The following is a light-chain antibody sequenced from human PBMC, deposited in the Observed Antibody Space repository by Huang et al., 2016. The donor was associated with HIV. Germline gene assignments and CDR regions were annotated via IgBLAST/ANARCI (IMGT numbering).Light chain of an antibody. Sequence: EIVMTQSPATLSVSPGERATLPCRASQSISNNLAWYQQKPAHPPRLRISGASTRATDIPARFSGSAAGTEFTLTISSLQSEDFAIYYCQQYNNWPPYTFGQGTNLELK. CDR3: QQYNNWPPYT. CDR1: QSISNN. CDR2: GAS. J-gene: IGKJ2*01. V-gene: IGKV3-15*01.